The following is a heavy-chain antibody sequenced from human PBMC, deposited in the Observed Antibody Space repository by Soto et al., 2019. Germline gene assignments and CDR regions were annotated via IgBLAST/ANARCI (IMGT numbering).Heavy chain of an antibody. CDR3: ARDTKITIVGVVIINDYYYYGMDV. CDR1: GGTFSSYA. V-gene: IGHV1-69*01. D-gene: IGHD3-3*01. J-gene: IGHJ6*02. CDR2: IIPIFGTA. Sequence: QVQLVQSGAEVKKPGSSVKVSCKASGGTFSSYAISWVRQAPGQGLEWMGGIIPIFGTANYAQKFQGRVTIIADESTSTAYMELSSLRSEDTAVYYCARDTKITIVGVVIINDYYYYGMDVWGQGTTVTVSS.